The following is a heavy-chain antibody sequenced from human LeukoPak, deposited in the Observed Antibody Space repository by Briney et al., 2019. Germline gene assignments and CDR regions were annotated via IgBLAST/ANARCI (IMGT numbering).Heavy chain of an antibody. CDR2: IYHSGST. CDR1: GYSISSGYY. CDR3: ARSALTGTWWFDP. D-gene: IGHD1-7*01. Sequence: SETLSLTCTVSGYSISSGYYWGWIRQPPGKGLEWIGSIYHSGSTYYNPSLKSRVTISVDTSKNQFSLKLSSVTAADTAVYYCARSALTGTWWFDPWGQGTLVTVSS. J-gene: IGHJ5*02. V-gene: IGHV4-38-2*02.